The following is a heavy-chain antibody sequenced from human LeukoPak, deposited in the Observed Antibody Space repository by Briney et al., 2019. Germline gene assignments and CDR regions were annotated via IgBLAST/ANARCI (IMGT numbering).Heavy chain of an antibody. CDR2: IYYSWST. J-gene: IGHJ4*02. V-gene: IGHV4-39*01. Sequence: SETLSLTCTVSGGSISSSTYYWRWIRQPPGKGLEWIGNIYYSWSTYTNPSLKSRVTISVDTSRDQFSLKLISVTAADTAVYYCARLVGATDFFDYWGQGTLVTVSS. D-gene: IGHD1-26*01. CDR3: ARLVGATDFFDY. CDR1: GGSISSSTYY.